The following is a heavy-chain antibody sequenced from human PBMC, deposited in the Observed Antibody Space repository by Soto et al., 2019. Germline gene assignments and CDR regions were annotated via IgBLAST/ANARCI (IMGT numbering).Heavy chain of an antibody. Sequence: ASVKVSCKASGYTFTSYYMHWVRQAPGQGLEWMGIINPSGGSTSYAQKFQGRVTMTRDTSTSTVYMELSSLRSEDTAVYYCARERGGSRYYYYYGMDVWGQGTTVTVSS. CDR2: INPSGGST. V-gene: IGHV1-46*01. J-gene: IGHJ6*02. D-gene: IGHD1-26*01. CDR1: GYTFTSYY. CDR3: ARERGGSRYYYYYGMDV.